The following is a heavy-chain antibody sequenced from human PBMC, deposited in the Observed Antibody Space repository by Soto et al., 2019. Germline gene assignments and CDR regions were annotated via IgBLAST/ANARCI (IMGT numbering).Heavy chain of an antibody. J-gene: IGHJ5*02. CDR3: ARERPDGSRLDP. Sequence: SVTLSLTCTVSGGSISSGDYYWSWIRQPPGKGLEWIGYIYYSGSTYYNPSLKSRVTISVDTSKNQFSLKLSSVTAADTAVYHCARERPDGSRLDPWGQGTLVTVSS. V-gene: IGHV4-30-4*01. D-gene: IGHD6-13*01. CDR2: IYYSGST. CDR1: GGSISSGDYY.